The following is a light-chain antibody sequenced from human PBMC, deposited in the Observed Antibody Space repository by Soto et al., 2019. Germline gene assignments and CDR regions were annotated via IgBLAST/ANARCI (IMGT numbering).Light chain of an antibody. Sequence: ENQISEDPCSLSASVGYRVTITCRASQSISNCLAWYQHKPVTAPKLLIYHASTLESGVPSRFSGSGSGTEFTLTICSLQPDDFATYYCQQYHSYSFGQRANVDIK. CDR3: QQYHSYS. CDR2: HAS. CDR1: QSISNC. V-gene: IGKV1-5*01. J-gene: IGKJ1*01.